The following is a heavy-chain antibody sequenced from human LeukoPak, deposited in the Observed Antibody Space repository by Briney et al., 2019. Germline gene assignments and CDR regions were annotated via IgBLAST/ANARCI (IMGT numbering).Heavy chain of an antibody. CDR2: INAGNGNT. CDR1: GYTFTSYA. D-gene: IGHD3-10*01. J-gene: IGHJ4*02. Sequence: ASLKVSCKASGYTFTSYARHWVRQAPGQRLEWMGWINAGNGNTKYSQKFQGRATITRDTSASTAYMELSRLRSEYTAGYYCARVARGLVLTSGIAYWGQGTLVTVSS. V-gene: IGHV1-3*01. CDR3: ARVARGLVLTSGIAY.